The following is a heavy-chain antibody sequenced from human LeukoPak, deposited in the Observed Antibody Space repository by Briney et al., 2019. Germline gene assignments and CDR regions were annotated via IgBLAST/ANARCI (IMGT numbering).Heavy chain of an antibody. J-gene: IGHJ4*02. V-gene: IGHV3-23*01. CDR2: ISGSGGST. Sequence: GGSLRLSCAASGFTFSSYAMSWVRQAPGKGLEWVSAISGSGGSTYYADSVKGRFTISRDNSKNTLYLQMNSLRAEDTAVYYCARGVLAGYYDTSGYFDYWGQGTLVTVSS. CDR3: ARGVLAGYYDTSGYFDY. D-gene: IGHD3-9*01. CDR1: GFTFSSYA.